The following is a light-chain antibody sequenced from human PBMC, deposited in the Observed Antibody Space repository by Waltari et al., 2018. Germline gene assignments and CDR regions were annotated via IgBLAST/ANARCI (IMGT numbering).Light chain of an antibody. V-gene: IGKV3-20*01. CDR2: GSS. J-gene: IGKJ4*01. Sequence: EIVFTQSPATLSLSPGDGATLSCRASQSINMLHLAWYQQTPGQAPRLLVYGSSYRAAGIPDRFSGSGSGTDFTLTITSLEPEDFAVYYCQAYDNSSITFGGGAKVEIK. CDR3: QAYDNSSIT. CDR1: QSINMLH.